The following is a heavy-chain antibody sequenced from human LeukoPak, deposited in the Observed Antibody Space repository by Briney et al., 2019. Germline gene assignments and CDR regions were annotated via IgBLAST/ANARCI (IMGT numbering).Heavy chain of an antibody. CDR2: INHSGST. J-gene: IGHJ6*02. D-gene: IGHD3-10*01. V-gene: IGHV4-34*01. CDR1: GGSFSGYY. Sequence: SETLSLACAVSGGSFSGYYWYWIRQPPGKGLEWIGEINHSGSTNYNPSLKSRVTISVDTSKNQFSLKLSSVTAADTAVYYCARGPDYYGSGVTIYYYYYYGMDVWGQGTTVTVSS. CDR3: ARGPDYYGSGVTIYYYYYYGMDV.